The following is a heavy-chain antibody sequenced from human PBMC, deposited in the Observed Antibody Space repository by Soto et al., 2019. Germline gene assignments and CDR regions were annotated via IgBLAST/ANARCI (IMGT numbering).Heavy chain of an antibody. Sequence: GGSLRLSCAASGFTFSDHYMSWIRQAPGKGLEWIGYSSNSGSFTRYADSVKGRFSISRDNAKNSLYLQINSLRGDDTATYFCVRSGDNYNLLDYWGQGXPVTVSS. D-gene: IGHD1-1*01. V-gene: IGHV3-11*06. CDR3: VRSGDNYNLLDY. CDR1: GFTFSDHY. J-gene: IGHJ4*02. CDR2: SSNSGSFT.